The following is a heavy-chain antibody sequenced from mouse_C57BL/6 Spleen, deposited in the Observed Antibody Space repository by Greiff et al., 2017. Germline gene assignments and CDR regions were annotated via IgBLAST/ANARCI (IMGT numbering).Heavy chain of an antibody. CDR3: TKGYGSSYVQVVMGY. D-gene: IGHD1-1*01. CDR2: IDPNSGGT. CDR1: GYTFTSYW. Sequence: QVQLQQPGAELVKPGASVKLSCKASGYTFTSYWMHWVKQRPGRGLEWIGRIDPNSGGTKYNEKFKSKATLTVDKPSSTAYMQLSSLTSEDAAVYYCTKGYGSSYVQVVMGYWGQGTSVTVSS. J-gene: IGHJ4*01. V-gene: IGHV1-72*01.